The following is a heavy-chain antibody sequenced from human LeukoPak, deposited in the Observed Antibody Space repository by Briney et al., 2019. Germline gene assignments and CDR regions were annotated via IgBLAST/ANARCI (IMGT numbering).Heavy chain of an antibody. D-gene: IGHD3-22*01. V-gene: IGHV5-51*01. Sequence: GASLKISCKGSGSCFTSYWIGWVRQMPGKGLEWMGIIYPGDSDTSYSPSFQGQVTISADTTSTTSFLQWSLLRASATAVYYCARSADSSASYYFDYWGQGTLVTVSS. CDR1: GSCFTSYW. J-gene: IGHJ4*02. CDR2: IYPGDSDT. CDR3: ARSADSSASYYFDY.